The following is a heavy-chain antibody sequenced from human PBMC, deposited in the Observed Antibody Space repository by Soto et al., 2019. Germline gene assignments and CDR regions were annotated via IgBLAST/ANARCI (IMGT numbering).Heavy chain of an antibody. CDR3: ARAQGSSLGYHYYGMDV. D-gene: IGHD6-6*01. CDR1: GYSFTSYW. CDR2: IYPGDSDT. J-gene: IGHJ6*02. Sequence: GESLKISCKGSGYSFTSYWIGWVRQMPGKGLEWMGIIYPGDSDTRYSPSFQGQVTISADKSISTAYLQWSSLKASDTAMYYCARAQGSSLGYHYYGMDVWGQGTTVTVSS. V-gene: IGHV5-51*01.